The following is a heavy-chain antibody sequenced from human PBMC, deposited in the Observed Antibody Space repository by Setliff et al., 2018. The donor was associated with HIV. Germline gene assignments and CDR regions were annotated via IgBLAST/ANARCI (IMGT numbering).Heavy chain of an antibody. CDR2: INTNTGNP. V-gene: IGHV7-4-1*02. CDR1: GYTFTSYA. J-gene: IGHJ6*03. D-gene: IGHD2-2*01. Sequence: GASVKVSCKASGYTFTSYAMNWVRQAPGQGLDWMGWINTNTGNPTYAQGFTGRFVFSLDTSVSTAYLQISSLKAEDTVVYYCARGALVPAAIGAYYYYMDVWGKGTTVTVSS. CDR3: ARGALVPAAIGAYYYYMDV.